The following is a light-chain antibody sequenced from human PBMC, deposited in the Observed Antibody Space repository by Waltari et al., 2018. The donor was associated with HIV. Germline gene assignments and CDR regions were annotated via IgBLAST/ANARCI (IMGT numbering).Light chain of an antibody. V-gene: IGKV3-15*01. Sequence: ETVMTQSPTTLSVSPGERATLSCRASQSVSSNLAWYQQKPGQAPRRLIYGASTRVTSIPARFSGSGSGTEFTLTISSLQSEDFAVYYCQQYNNWPPYTFGQGTKVEIK. CDR3: QQYNNWPPYT. CDR1: QSVSSN. J-gene: IGKJ2*01. CDR2: GAS.